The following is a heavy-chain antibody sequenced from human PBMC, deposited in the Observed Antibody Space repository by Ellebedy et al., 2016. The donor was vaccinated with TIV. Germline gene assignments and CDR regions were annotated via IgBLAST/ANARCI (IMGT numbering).Heavy chain of an antibody. J-gene: IGHJ4*02. CDR1: GFMLSTFD. V-gene: IGHV3-33*01. CDR2: ISSDGLKS. CDR3: ATESTEYSRQTLAS. D-gene: IGHD4-11*01. Sequence: GESLKISCAASGFMLSTFDMHWVRPAPGKGLEWMAVISSDGLKSHYADSVKGRFAISRDMSENMVNLQMNSLRAEDTGLYYCATESTEYSRQTLASWGQGTVVTVSS.